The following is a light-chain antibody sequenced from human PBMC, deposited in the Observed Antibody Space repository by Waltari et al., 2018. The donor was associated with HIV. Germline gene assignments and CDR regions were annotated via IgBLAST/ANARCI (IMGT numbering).Light chain of an antibody. V-gene: IGLV2-11*01. CDR3: CSYAGNYTFV. CDR2: DVS. Sequence: SALTQPRSVYGSPGQPGTISCTGTSRDVGGYNYVSWYQQHPGKAPKFMIYDVSKRPSGVPDRFSGSKSGNTASLTISGLQAEDEADYYCCSYAGNYTFVFGGGTKLTVL. J-gene: IGLJ2*01. CDR1: SRDVGGYNY.